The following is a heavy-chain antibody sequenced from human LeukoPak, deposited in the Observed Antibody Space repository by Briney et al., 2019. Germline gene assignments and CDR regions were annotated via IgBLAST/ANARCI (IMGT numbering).Heavy chain of an antibody. V-gene: IGHV4-39*07. D-gene: IGHD4-23*01. Sequence: PSETLSLTCTVSGGSISSSSYYWGWIRQPPGKGLEWIGEINHSGSTNYNPSLKSRVTISVDTSKNQFSLKLSSVTAADTAVYYCARESAYGGNSVRADYWGQGTLVTVSS. J-gene: IGHJ4*02. CDR3: ARESAYGGNSVRADY. CDR1: GGSISSSSYY. CDR2: INHSGST.